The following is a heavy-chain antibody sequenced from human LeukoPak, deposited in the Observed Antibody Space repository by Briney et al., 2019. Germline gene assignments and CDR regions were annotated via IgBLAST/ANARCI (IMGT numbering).Heavy chain of an antibody. CDR3: ARIPSGYSGYEQFDY. CDR1: GGSISSSSYY. CDR2: IYYSWST. Sequence: PSETLSLTCTVSGGSISSSSYYWGWIRQPPGKGLEWIGSIYYSWSTYYNPSLKSRVTISVDTSKDQFSLKLSSVTAADTAVYYCARIPSGYSGYEQFDYWGQGTLVTVSS. V-gene: IGHV4-39*07. D-gene: IGHD5-12*01. J-gene: IGHJ4*02.